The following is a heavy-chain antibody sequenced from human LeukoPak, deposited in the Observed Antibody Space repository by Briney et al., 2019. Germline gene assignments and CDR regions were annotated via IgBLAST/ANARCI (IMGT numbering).Heavy chain of an antibody. D-gene: IGHD5-12*01. V-gene: IGHV4-59*08. Sequence: PSETLSLTCTVSGGSISTYYWSWIRQPPGKGLEWIGYIHYSGTTNCNPSLKNRVTISLDTSKNQLSLNLSSVTAAGTAVYYCARMGGYSGYATHWGQGTLVTVSS. J-gene: IGHJ4*02. CDR3: ARMGGYSGYATH. CDR2: IHYSGTT. CDR1: GGSISTYY.